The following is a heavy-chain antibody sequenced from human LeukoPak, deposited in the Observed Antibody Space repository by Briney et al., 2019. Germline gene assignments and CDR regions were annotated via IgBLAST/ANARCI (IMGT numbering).Heavy chain of an antibody. V-gene: IGHV1-8*01. CDR1: GYTFTSYD. J-gene: IGHJ6*02. D-gene: IGHD2-21*02. CDR3: ARYPPAYCGGDCYPQYYYYYGMDV. Sequence: ASVKVSCKASGYTFTSYDINWVRQATGQGLEWMGWMNPNSGNTGYAQKFQGRVTMTRNTSISTAYMELSSLRSEDTAVYYCARYPPAYCGGDCYPQYYYYYGMDVWGQGTTVTVSS. CDR2: MNPNSGNT.